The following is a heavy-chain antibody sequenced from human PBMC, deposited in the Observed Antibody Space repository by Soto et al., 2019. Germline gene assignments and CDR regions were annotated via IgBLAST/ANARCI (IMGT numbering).Heavy chain of an antibody. J-gene: IGHJ4*02. CDR2: IILIFGTA. CDR3: ARVGSVNDYGDFTAFDY. D-gene: IGHD4-17*01. Sequence: ASVKVSCKASGGTFSSYAISWVRQAPGQGLEWMGGIILIFGTANYAQKFQGRVTITADESTSTAYMELSSLRSEDTAVYYCARVGSVNDYGDFTAFDYWGQGTLVTVSS. CDR1: GGTFSSYA. V-gene: IGHV1-69*13.